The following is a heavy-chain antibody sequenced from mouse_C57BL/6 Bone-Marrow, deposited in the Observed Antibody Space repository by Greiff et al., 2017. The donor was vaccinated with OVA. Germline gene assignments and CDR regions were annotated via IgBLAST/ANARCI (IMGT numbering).Heavy chain of an antibody. V-gene: IGHV1-19*01. CDR2: INPYNGGT. J-gene: IGHJ2*01. D-gene: IGHD1-1*01. Sequence: EVKLVESGPVLVKPGASVKMSCKASGYTFTDYYMNWVKQSHGKSLEWIGVINPYNGGTSYNQKFKGKATLTVDKSSSTAYMELNSLTPEASAVYYGARIYYSGSSGVLFDYWGQGTTLTVSS. CDR3: ARIYYSGSSGVLFDY. CDR1: GYTFTDYY.